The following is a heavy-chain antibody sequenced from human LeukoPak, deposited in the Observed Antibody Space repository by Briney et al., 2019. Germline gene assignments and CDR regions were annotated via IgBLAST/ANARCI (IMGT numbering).Heavy chain of an antibody. CDR1: GYTFTGYY. J-gene: IGHJ5*02. CDR3: ARRYCSSTSCYHP. Sequence: GASVKVSCKASGYTFTGYYMHWVRQAPGQGLEWMGWINPNSGGTNYAQKFQGRVTMTRDTSISTAYMELSRLRSDDTAVYYYARRYCSSTSCYHPWGQGTLVTVSS. CDR2: INPNSGGT. V-gene: IGHV1-2*02. D-gene: IGHD2-2*01.